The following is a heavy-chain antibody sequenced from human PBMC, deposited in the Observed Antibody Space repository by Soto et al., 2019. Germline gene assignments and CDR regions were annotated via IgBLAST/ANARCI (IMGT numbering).Heavy chain of an antibody. CDR3: ARATSGYDIPPPDY. V-gene: IGHV3-64*01. CDR2: ISSNGGST. D-gene: IGHD5-12*01. Sequence: PGRSLRVRRAASGCTFRGYAVHWVRQDTGKGLEYVSAISSNGGSTYYANSVKGRFTISRDNSKNTLYLQMGSLRAEDMAVYYCARATSGYDIPPPDYWGQGTLVTVSS. J-gene: IGHJ4*02. CDR1: GCTFRGYA.